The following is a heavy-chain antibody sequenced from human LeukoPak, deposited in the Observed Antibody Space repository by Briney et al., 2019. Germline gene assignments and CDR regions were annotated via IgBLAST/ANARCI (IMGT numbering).Heavy chain of an antibody. J-gene: IGHJ4*02. D-gene: IGHD3-22*01. CDR3: ARLFIYDSSGYYFPYYFDY. V-gene: IGHV1-18*01. Sequence: GASVKVSCKASGYTFTSYGISWVRQAPGQGLEWLGWISGYNGNTNYAQKFQGRVTMTEDTSTDTAYMELSSLRSEDTAVYYCARLFIYDSSGYYFPYYFDYWGQGTLVTVSS. CDR2: ISGYNGNT. CDR1: GYTFTSYG.